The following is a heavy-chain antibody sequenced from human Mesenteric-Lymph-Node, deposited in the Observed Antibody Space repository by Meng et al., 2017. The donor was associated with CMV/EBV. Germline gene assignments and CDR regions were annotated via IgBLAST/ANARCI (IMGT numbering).Heavy chain of an antibody. D-gene: IGHD4-11*01. J-gene: IGHJ6*02. V-gene: IGHV3-23*01. CDR2: ISGSGGST. CDR1: GFTFSSYA. CDR3: ARTQVPDRNYYYFYYDMDV. Sequence: GGSLRLSCAASGFTFSSYAMSWVRQAPGKGLEWVSAISGSGGSTYYADSVKGRFTISRDNSKNTLYLQMNSLRAEDTAVYYCARTQVPDRNYYYFYYDMDVWGQGTTVTVSS.